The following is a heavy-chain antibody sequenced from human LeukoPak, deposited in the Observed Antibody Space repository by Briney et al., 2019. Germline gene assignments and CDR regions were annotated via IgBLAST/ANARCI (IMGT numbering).Heavy chain of an antibody. CDR1: GFSFSTYW. CDR3: TRELYSSGWTEAFDI. J-gene: IGHJ3*02. V-gene: IGHV3-74*01. D-gene: IGHD6-19*01. CDR2: INSDGSAI. Sequence: GGSLRLSCAASGFSFSTYWMHWVRQAPGKGLVWVSRINSDGSAISYADSVRGRFTFSRDNAKNTLYLQMNSLRDEDTAVYYCTRELYSSGWTEAFDIWGQGTMVTVSS.